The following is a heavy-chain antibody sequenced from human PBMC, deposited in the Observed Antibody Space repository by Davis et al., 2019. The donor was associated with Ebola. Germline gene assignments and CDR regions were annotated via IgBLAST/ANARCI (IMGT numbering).Heavy chain of an antibody. CDR1: GLSFSTYS. CDR2: ISYDGSNK. J-gene: IGHJ6*04. CDR3: ARDRYGMDV. V-gene: IGHV3-30*03. Sequence: GESLKISCADSGLSFSTYSMNWVRQAPGKGLEWVAVISYDGSNKYYADSVKGRFTISRDNSKNTLYLQMNSLRAEDTAVYYCARDRYGMDVWGKGTTVTVSS.